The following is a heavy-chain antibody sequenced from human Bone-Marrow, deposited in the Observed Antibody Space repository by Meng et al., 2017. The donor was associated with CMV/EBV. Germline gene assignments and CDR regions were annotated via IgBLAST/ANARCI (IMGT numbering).Heavy chain of an antibody. CDR3: ARDLGEPRSSGWYFSGTTAVGGGLDY. Sequence: GESLKISCAASGFTFSSYWMSWVRQAPGRGLEWVANIKQDGSEKHYVDSLKGRFTISRDNAMNSLYLQMNSLRAEDTAVYYCARDLGEPRSSGWYFSGTTAVGGGLDYWGQGTLVTVSS. CDR2: IKQDGSEK. CDR1: GFTFSSYW. V-gene: IGHV3-7*01. D-gene: IGHD6-19*01. J-gene: IGHJ4*02.